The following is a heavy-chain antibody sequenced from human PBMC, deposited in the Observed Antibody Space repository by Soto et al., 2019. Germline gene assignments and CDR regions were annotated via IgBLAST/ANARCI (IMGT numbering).Heavy chain of an antibody. CDR2: ISAYNGNT. J-gene: IGHJ4*02. CDR3: ARENHPFEYSSSAE. CDR1: GYTFTSYG. Sequence: ASVKVSCKASGYTFTSYGISWVRQAPGQGLEWMGWISAYNGNTNYAQKLQGRVTMTTDTSTSTAYMELRSLRSDDTAVYYCARENHPFEYSSSAEWGQGTLVTVSS. V-gene: IGHV1-18*01. D-gene: IGHD6-6*01.